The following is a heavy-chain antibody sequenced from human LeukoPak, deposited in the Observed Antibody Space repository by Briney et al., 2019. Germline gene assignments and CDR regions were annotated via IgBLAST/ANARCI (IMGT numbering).Heavy chain of an antibody. D-gene: IGHD6-19*01. CDR1: GFTFSSYS. V-gene: IGHV3-21*01. Sequence: GGSLRLSCAASGFTFSSYSMNWVRQAPGKGLEWVSSISSSSSYIYYADSVKGRFTISRDNAKNSLYLQMNSLRAEDTAVYYCTRAYEQWLSYFDYWGQGTLVTVSS. CDR3: TRAYEQWLSYFDY. J-gene: IGHJ4*02. CDR2: ISSSSSYI.